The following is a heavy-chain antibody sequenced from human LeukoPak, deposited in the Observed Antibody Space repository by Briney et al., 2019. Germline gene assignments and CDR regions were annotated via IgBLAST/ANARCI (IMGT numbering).Heavy chain of an antibody. V-gene: IGHV3-33*01. CDR3: ARDHGSGSYFSHCDY. CDR2: IWYDGSNK. J-gene: IGHJ4*02. D-gene: IGHD3-10*01. CDR1: GFTFSSYG. Sequence: GGSLRLSCAASGFTFSSYGMHWVRQAPDKGLEWVAVIWYDGSNKYYADFVKGRFTISRDNSKNTLYLQMNSLRAEGTAVYYCARDHGSGSYFSHCDYWGQGTLVTVSS.